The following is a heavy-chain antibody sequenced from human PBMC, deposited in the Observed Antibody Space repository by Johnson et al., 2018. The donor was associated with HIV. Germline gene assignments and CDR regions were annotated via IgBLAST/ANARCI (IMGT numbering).Heavy chain of an antibody. D-gene: IGHD6-19*01. CDR3: AKSESGWYPIRAFDI. CDR1: GFTFSNYG. Sequence: QVQLVETGGGLVKPGGSLRLSCEVSGFTFSNYGMHWVRQAPGKGLEWVAFIRYDGSNKYYVDSVKGRFTISRDNSKNTLYLQMNSLRAEDTAMYYCAKSESGWYPIRAFDIWGQGTMVTVSS. V-gene: IGHV3-30*02. CDR2: IRYDGSNK. J-gene: IGHJ3*02.